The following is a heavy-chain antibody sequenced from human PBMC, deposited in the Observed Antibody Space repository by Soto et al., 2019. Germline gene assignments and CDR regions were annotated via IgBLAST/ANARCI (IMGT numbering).Heavy chain of an antibody. J-gene: IGHJ4*02. V-gene: IGHV1-69*06. CDR2: IIPIFGTA. CDR3: ARARYDFWSGYDY. D-gene: IGHD3-3*01. Sequence: SVKVSCKASGGTFSSYAISWVRQAPGQGLEWMGGIIPIFGTANYAQKFQGRVTITADKSTSTAYMELSSLRSEDTAAYYCARARYDFWSGYDYWGQGTLVTVSS. CDR1: GGTFSSYA.